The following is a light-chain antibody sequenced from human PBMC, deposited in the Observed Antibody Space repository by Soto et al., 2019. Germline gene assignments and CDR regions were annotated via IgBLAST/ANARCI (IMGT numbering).Light chain of an antibody. J-gene: IGLJ2*01. CDR2: RDD. Sequence: QPVLTQSPSASGTPGQRVTISCSGSTSNIGSNYVYWYQHLPGTAPKLLIYRDDQRPSGVPDRFSGSKSGTSASLAISGLRSGDEGDYYCAAWDDRLNVLFGGGTKVTVL. CDR3: AAWDDRLNVL. V-gene: IGLV1-47*01. CDR1: TSNIGSNY.